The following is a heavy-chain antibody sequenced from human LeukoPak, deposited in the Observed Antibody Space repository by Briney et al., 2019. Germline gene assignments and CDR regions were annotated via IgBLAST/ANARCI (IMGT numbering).Heavy chain of an antibody. CDR2: IYHSGST. J-gene: IGHJ4*02. Sequence: ADTLSLTCAVSGYSISSGYYWGWIRQPPGKGLEWIWIIYHSGSTYYNPSLKSRVTITVDTSKHQFSLKLSSVTAGDTAVYYCARVGYDILTGYGDYWGERTLVTVSS. D-gene: IGHD3-9*01. CDR3: ARVGYDILTGYGDY. V-gene: IGHV4-38-2*01. CDR1: GYSISSGYY.